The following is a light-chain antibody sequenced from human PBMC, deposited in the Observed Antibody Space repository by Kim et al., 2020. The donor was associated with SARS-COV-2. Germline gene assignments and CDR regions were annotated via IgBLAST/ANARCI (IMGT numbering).Light chain of an antibody. Sequence: QPVLTQSSSASASLGSSVKLTCTLSSGHSSHIIAWHQQQPGKAPRYLMKLEGSGSYNKGSGVPDRFSAASSGADRYLTISNLQSEDEADYYCETWDSNTHAVFGGGTQLTVL. CDR2: LEGSGSY. V-gene: IGLV4-60*03. CDR1: SGHSSHI. CDR3: ETWDSNTHAV. J-gene: IGLJ3*02.